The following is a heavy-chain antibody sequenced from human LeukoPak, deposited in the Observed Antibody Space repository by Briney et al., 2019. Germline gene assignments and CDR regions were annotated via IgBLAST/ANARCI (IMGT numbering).Heavy chain of an antibody. CDR2: IYGSATT. D-gene: IGHD6-13*01. Sequence: SETLSLTCTVSGVSMSNHYWSWLRQPPGKGLEWIGNIYGSATTKYNPSLSSRVTMSVDTSKNQFSLKLTSVTAADTALYYCASRPADSNWYGVFDFWSRGTLVTVSS. V-gene: IGHV4-59*11. J-gene: IGHJ4*02. CDR3: ASRPADSNWYGVFDF. CDR1: GVSMSNHY.